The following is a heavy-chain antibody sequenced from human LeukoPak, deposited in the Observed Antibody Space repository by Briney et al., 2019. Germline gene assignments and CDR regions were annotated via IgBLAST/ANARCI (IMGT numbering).Heavy chain of an antibody. Sequence: SETLSLTCTVSGGSISSSSFWGWIRRPPGKGLEWIGHIFYSGSTYYNPSLKSRVTLSVDTSDNQFSLRLTSVSAADTAIYYCARRGITDSTSYFDSWGQGILVTVSP. CDR1: GGSISSSSF. D-gene: IGHD6-13*01. J-gene: IGHJ4*02. CDR3: ARRGITDSTSYFDS. CDR2: IFYSGST. V-gene: IGHV4-39*01.